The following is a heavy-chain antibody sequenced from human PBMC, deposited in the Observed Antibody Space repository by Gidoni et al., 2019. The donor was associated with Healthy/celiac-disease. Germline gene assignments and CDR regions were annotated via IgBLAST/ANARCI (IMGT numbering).Heavy chain of an antibody. J-gene: IGHJ4*02. V-gene: IGHV3-23*01. D-gene: IGHD5-18*01. CDR1: GFTFSSYA. CDR2: ISGSGGST. CDR3: ARVDTAMAYYFDY. Sequence: EVQLLESGGGLVQPGGSLRHSCEASGFTFSSYAMSWVRQAPGKGLEWVSAISGSGGSTYYADSVKGRFTISRDNSKNTLYLQMNSLRAEDTAVYYCARVDTAMAYYFDYWGQGTLVTVSS.